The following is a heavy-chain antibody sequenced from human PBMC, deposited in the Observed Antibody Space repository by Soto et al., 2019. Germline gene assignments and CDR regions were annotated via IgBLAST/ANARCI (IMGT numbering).Heavy chain of an antibody. V-gene: IGHV3-7*01. CDR3: ARDTYYDFWSGSPDY. J-gene: IGHJ4*02. Sequence: GGSLRLSCAASGFTFSGYGMSWVRQAPGKGREWVPNLKQDGSEKYYVDSVKGRFTISRDNAKNSLYLQMNSLRAEDTAVYYCARDTYYDFWSGSPDYWGQGTLVTVSS. D-gene: IGHD3-3*01. CDR2: LKQDGSEK. CDR1: GFTFSGYG.